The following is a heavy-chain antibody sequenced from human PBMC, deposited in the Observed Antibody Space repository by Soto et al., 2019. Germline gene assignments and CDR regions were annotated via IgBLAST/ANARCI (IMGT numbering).Heavy chain of an antibody. D-gene: IGHD3-9*01. CDR1: GFTFSSYA. V-gene: IGHV3-23*01. J-gene: IGHJ6*03. CDR2: ISGSGGST. Sequence: GGSLRLSCAASGFTFSSYAMSWVRQAPGKGLEWVSAISGSGGSTYYADSVKGRFTISRDNSKNTLYLQMNSLRAEDTAVYYCAKAEGDILTGFTQEDYMDVWGKGTTVTVSS. CDR3: AKAEGDILTGFTQEDYMDV.